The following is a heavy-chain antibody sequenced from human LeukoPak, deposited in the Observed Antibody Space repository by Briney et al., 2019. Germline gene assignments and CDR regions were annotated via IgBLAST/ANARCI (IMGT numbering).Heavy chain of an antibody. CDR3: AREARAARPGYFDY. J-gene: IGHJ4*02. CDR1: GYTFTGYY. D-gene: IGHD6-6*01. CDR2: INPNSGGT. V-gene: IGHV1-2*02. Sequence: ASVKVSCKASGYTFTGYYMHWVRQAPGQGLEWMGWINPNSGGTNYAQKFQGRVTMTRDTSISTAYMELRRLRSDDTAVYYCAREARAARPGYFDYWGQGTLVTVSS.